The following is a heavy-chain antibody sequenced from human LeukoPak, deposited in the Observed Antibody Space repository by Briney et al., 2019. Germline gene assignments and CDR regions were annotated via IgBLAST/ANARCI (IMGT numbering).Heavy chain of an antibody. CDR2: FKCSGSDT. D-gene: IGHD6-19*01. CDR1: GFTFSDYH. J-gene: IGHJ2*01. V-gene: IGHV3-11*03. Sequence: GGSLTLSCAASGFTFSDYHMSWLRQAPGKGLEWLSYFKCSGSDTNYADSERGRFTISRDNAKNSLYLQMNSLRAEDTAVYYCARAIAVTPWYFDLWGRGTLVTVSS. CDR3: ARAIAVTPWYFDL.